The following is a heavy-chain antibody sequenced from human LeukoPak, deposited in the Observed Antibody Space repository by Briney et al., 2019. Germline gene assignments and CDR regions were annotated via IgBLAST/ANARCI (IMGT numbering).Heavy chain of an antibody. Sequence: SGGSLRLSCAASGFTVSTNSVTWIRQAPRKGLEWVSVMYTLGNTNYADSVRGRFTISRDNSKNTLYLQMNSLRAEDTAVYYCAGYGGSYPYYMDVWGKGTTVTISS. J-gene: IGHJ6*03. D-gene: IGHD1-26*01. CDR3: AGYGGSYPYYMDV. V-gene: IGHV3-66*01. CDR2: MYTLGNT. CDR1: GFTVSTNS.